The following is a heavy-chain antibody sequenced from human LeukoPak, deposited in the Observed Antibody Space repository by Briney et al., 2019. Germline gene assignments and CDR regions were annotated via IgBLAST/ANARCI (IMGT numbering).Heavy chain of an antibody. Sequence: SETLSLTCAVYGGSFSGYYWSWIRQPPGKGLEWIGSIYYSGSTYYNPSLKSRVTISVDTSKNQFSLKLSSVTAADTAVYYCARPTVTWYFDLWGRGTLVTVSS. J-gene: IGHJ2*01. CDR3: ARPTVTWYFDL. V-gene: IGHV4-34*01. D-gene: IGHD4-11*01. CDR2: IYYSGST. CDR1: GGSFSGYY.